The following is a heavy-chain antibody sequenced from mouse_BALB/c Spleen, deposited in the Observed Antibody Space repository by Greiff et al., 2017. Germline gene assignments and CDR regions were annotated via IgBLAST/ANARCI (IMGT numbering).Heavy chain of an antibody. CDR3: ARQLTGYFDY. Sequence: EVKLVESGGGLVQPGGSLKLSCAASGFTFSSYTMSWVRQTPEKRLEWVAYISNGGGSTYYPDTVKGRFTISRDNAKNTLYLQMSSLKSEDTAMYYCARQLTGYFDYWGQGTTLTVSS. CDR1: GFTFSSYT. CDR2: ISNGGGST. J-gene: IGHJ2*01. D-gene: IGHD4-1*01. V-gene: IGHV5-12-2*01.